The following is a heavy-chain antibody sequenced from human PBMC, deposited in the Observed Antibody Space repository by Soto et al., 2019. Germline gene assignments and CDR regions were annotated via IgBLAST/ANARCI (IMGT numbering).Heavy chain of an antibody. CDR3: AHRVGLQGNWNGGYFAF. V-gene: IGHV2-5*02. D-gene: IGHD1-1*01. CDR2: IYWDDDK. Sequence: QVTLEESGPTRVKPTQTLTLTCTFSGFSLATSGVGVGWVRQPPGKALERLALIYWDDDKRYSPSLRSRLTVTKDTSRNQVVLTMPNMDPVDTATYYCAHRVGLQGNWNGGYFAFWGQGALVTVSS. CDR1: GFSLATSGVG. J-gene: IGHJ4*02.